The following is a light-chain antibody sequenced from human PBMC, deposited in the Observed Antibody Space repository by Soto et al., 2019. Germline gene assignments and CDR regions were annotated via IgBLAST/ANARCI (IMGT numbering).Light chain of an antibody. Sequence: DIQMTQSPSSLSASVGDRVTITCRASQSISSYLNWYQQNPGKAPKLLIYAASTLQGGVPSRFSGSGSGTDFTLTISSLQPEDFATYYCQQSYSTPLTFGPGTKVDIK. CDR1: QSISSY. V-gene: IGKV1-39*01. J-gene: IGKJ3*01. CDR2: AAS. CDR3: QQSYSTPLT.